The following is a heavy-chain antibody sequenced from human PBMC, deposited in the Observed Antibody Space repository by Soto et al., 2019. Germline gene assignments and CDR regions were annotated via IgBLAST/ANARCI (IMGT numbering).Heavy chain of an antibody. Sequence: QVQLQESGPGLVKPSGTLSLTCAVSGGSVSGDSWWSWVRQPPGKGLEWIGEIFRSGTTNYNPSLXSXXXVXXDKPKNQFLLKLTSVTAADTAVYYCASGGDYTWHSWGQGTLVTVSS. CDR2: IFRSGTT. J-gene: IGHJ4*02. D-gene: IGHD4-17*01. V-gene: IGHV4-4*02. CDR3: ASGGDYTWHS. CDR1: GGSVSGDSW.